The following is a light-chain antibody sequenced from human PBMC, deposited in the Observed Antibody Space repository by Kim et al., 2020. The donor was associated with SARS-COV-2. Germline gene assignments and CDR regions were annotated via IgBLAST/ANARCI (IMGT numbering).Light chain of an antibody. J-gene: IGKJ2*01. CDR2: LGS. V-gene: IGKV2-28*01. Sequence: DIVMTQSPLSLPVTPREPASISCRSSQSLLHSNGYNYLDWYLQKPGQSPQLLIYLGSNRASGVPDRFSGSGSGTDFTLKISKVEVEIVGVNYCMRALQKHLVFGQGTKLEI. CDR1: QSLLHSNGYNY. CDR3: MRALQKHLV.